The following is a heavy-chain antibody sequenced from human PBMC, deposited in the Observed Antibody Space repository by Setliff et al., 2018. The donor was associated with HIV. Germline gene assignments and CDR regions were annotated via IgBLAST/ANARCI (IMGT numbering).Heavy chain of an antibody. CDR3: ARDYFDSSAYHYGFGAFDI. V-gene: IGHV1-46*01. CDR2: INPSGGSA. D-gene: IGHD3-22*01. CDR1: GYTFTSYY. Sequence: ASVMVSCKASGYTFTSYYLHWVRQAPGQGLEWMGMINPSGGSASYAQKLQGRVTMSRDTSTSTVYMELSSLRSEDTAVYYCARDYFDSSAYHYGFGAFDIWGQGTMVTVSS. J-gene: IGHJ3*02.